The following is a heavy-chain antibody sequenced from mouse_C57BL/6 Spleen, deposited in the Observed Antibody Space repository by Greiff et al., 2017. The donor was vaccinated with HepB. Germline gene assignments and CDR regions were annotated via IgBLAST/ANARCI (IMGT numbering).Heavy chain of an antibody. J-gene: IGHJ3*01. D-gene: IGHD2-4*01. V-gene: IGHV1-80*01. CDR2: IYPGDGDT. CDR1: GYAFSSYW. CDR3: ARSLYDYDEAWFAY. Sequence: QVQLQQSGAELVKPGASVKISCKASGYAFSSYWMNWVKQRPGKGLEWIGQIYPGDGDTNYNGKFKGKATLTAAKSSSTAYMQLSSLTSEDSAVYFCARSLYDYDEAWFAYWGQGTLVTVSA.